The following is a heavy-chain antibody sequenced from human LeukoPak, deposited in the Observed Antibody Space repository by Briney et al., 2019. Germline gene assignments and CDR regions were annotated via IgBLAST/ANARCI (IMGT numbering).Heavy chain of an antibody. V-gene: IGHV4-59*12. D-gene: IGHD3-10*02. Sequence: PSETLSLTCTASGGSISSYYWSWIRQPPGKGLEWIGYIYYSGSTNYNPSLKSRVTISEDTSKNQSSLKLRSVTAADTAVYFCARCSGSIDFWGQGSLVTVSS. CDR2: IYYSGST. J-gene: IGHJ4*02. CDR3: ARCSGSIDF. CDR1: GGSISSYY.